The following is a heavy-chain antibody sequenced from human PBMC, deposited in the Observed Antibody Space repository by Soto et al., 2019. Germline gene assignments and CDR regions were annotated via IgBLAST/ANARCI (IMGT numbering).Heavy chain of an antibody. V-gene: IGHV3-13*01. D-gene: IGHD3-22*01. CDR1: GFPFRTYH. CDR3: ARAYYDNSGYPLGGMDV. CDR2: IGTDDDT. J-gene: IGHJ6*02. Sequence: GSLRPSCVGFGFPFRTYHLHWVRSNGGKGLEWVSSIGTDDDTYYLDSVRGRFTISREDAKNSLYLQMDSLRAGDTAVYYCARAYYDNSGYPLGGMDVWGQGTMVTVSS.